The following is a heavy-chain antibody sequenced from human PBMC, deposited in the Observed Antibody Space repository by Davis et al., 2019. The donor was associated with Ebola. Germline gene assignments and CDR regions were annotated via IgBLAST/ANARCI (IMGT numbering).Heavy chain of an antibody. CDR2: ISTYNGNT. J-gene: IGHJ4*02. CDR3: AKDVRGTTGPSEY. D-gene: IGHD1-1*01. V-gene: IGHV1-18*01. CDR1: GYSFTSDG. Sequence: AASVKVPCKASGYSFTSDGISWVRQAPGQGLEWMGWISTYNGNTNYAQKFQGRVTMTTDTYTSTAYMELRSLRSDDTAVYFCAKDVRGTTGPSEYWGQGTLVTVSS.